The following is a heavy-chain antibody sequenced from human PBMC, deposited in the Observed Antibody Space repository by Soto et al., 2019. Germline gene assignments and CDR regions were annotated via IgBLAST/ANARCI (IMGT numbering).Heavy chain of an antibody. Sequence: QVQLVQSGAEVKKPGASVRVSCKASGYTFTSSDVYWVRQATGQGLELMGWMNPNTGNTGYAQKLQGRVTMTSNTSISTAYMELSSLRSEDTAVYYCGRGSNHCSGGSCYSDRFDPWGQGTPVTVSS. CDR3: GRGSNHCSGGSCYSDRFDP. J-gene: IGHJ5*02. CDR2: MNPNTGNT. V-gene: IGHV1-8*01. CDR1: GYTFTSSD. D-gene: IGHD2-15*01.